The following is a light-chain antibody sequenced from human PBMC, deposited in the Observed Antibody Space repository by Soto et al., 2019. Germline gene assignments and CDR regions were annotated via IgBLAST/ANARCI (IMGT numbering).Light chain of an antibody. Sequence: QSALTQPASVSGSPGQSITISCTGTSSDVVGYNYVSWYHQHPGKAPKLMIYEVSNRPSGVSNRFSGSKSVNTASLTISGRQAEDEADYYCRSDTSSSTRWVFGGGTKLPVL. J-gene: IGLJ3*02. V-gene: IGLV2-14*01. CDR3: RSDTSSSTRWV. CDR1: SSDVVGYNY. CDR2: EVS.